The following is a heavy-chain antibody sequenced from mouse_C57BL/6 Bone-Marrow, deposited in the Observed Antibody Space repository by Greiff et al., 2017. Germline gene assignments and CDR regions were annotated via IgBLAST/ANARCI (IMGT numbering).Heavy chain of an antibody. Sequence: QVQLQQSGAELVKPGASVKISCKASGYAFSSYWMNWVKQRPGKGLEWIGQIYPGDGDTNYNGKLKGKATLTADKSSSTAYMQLSSLTSEDSAVYFCARSRYYGSYWYFDVWGTGTTVTVSS. J-gene: IGHJ1*03. V-gene: IGHV1-80*01. D-gene: IGHD1-1*01. CDR1: GYAFSSYW. CDR3: ARSRYYGSYWYFDV. CDR2: IYPGDGDT.